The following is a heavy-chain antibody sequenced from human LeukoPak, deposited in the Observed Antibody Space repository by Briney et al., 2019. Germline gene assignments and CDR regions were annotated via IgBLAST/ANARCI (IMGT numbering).Heavy chain of an antibody. CDR2: ISSSSSYI. CDR3: ARETHYYDSSGYSPPLDY. V-gene: IGHV3-21*01. CDR1: GFTFSSYS. D-gene: IGHD3-22*01. J-gene: IGHJ4*02. Sequence: GGSLRPSCAASGFTFSSYSMNWVRQAPGKGLEWVSSISSSSSYIYYADSVKGRFTISRDNAKNSLYLQMNSLRAEDTAVYYCARETHYYDSSGYSPPLDYWGQGTLVTVSS.